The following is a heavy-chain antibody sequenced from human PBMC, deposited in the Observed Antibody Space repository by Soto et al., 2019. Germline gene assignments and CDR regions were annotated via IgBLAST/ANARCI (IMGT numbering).Heavy chain of an antibody. Sequence: QVQLVQSGAEVKKPGASVKVSCKASGYTFTSYAMHWVRQAPGQRLEWMGWINAGNGNTKYSQKCQGRVTITRDTSASTAYMGLSSLSSEDTAVYYCAKSATVPAAIAFWGQGTLVTVSS. CDR2: INAGNGNT. CDR1: GYTFTSYA. J-gene: IGHJ4*02. CDR3: AKSATVPAAIAF. V-gene: IGHV1-3*01. D-gene: IGHD2-2*02.